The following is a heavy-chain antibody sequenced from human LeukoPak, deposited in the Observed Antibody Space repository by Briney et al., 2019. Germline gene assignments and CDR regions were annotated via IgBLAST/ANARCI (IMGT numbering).Heavy chain of an antibody. Sequence: GGSLRLSCAASGFTFSSYWMSWVRQTPGKGLEWVANIKRDGGETYYVDSLKGRFTISRDNAKSSLYLQMNDLRAEDTATYYCARGANYGDYGLDAFDIWGQGTMVTVSS. CDR3: ARGANYGDYGLDAFDI. D-gene: IGHD4-17*01. V-gene: IGHV3-7*01. CDR1: GFTFSSYW. J-gene: IGHJ3*02. CDR2: IKRDGGET.